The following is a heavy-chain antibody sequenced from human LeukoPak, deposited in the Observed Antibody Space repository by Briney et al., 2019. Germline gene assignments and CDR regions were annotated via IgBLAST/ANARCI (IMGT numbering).Heavy chain of an antibody. D-gene: IGHD6-19*01. V-gene: IGHV1-69*05. CDR3: ARSEGWDSSGWSSRAYYHYYMDV. CDR2: IIPIFGTA. J-gene: IGHJ6*03. Sequence: GSSVKVSCKASGGTFSSYAISWVRQAPGQGLEWMGGIIPIFGTANYAQKFQGRVTITTDESTSTAYMELSSLRSEDTAVYYCARSEGWDSSGWSSRAYYHYYMDVWGKGTTVTVSS. CDR1: GGTFSSYA.